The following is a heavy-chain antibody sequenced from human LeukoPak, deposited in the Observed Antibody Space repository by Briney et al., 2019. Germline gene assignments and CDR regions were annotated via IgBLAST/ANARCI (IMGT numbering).Heavy chain of an antibody. J-gene: IGHJ4*02. CDR2: IIPIFGTA. CDR3: ASRIAAAGIDY. D-gene: IGHD6-13*01. CDR1: GGTFSSYA. Sequence: ASVKVSCKASGGTFSSYAISWVRQAPGQGLEWMGGIIPIFGTANYAQKFQGRVTITADESTSTAYVELSSLRSEDTAVYYCASRIAAAGIDYWGQGTLVTVSS. V-gene: IGHV1-69*13.